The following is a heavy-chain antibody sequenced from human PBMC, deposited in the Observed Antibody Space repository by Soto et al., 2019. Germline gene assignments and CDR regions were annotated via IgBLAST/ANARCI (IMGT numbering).Heavy chain of an antibody. V-gene: IGHV1-18*01. D-gene: IGHD3-16*01. J-gene: IGHJ6*02. CDR1: GYSFTRYG. CDR2: INAYNGNT. CDR3: AMVDFYVTHSPKDV. Sequence: VKLVQSGAEVKNPGASVKVSCKASGYSFTRYGIGWARQAPGQGLEWMGWINAYNGNTTYAQNLQGRLTLTTDTSTTTAYMELRSRISNDTAIYYCAMVDFYVTHSPKDVWGQGTTVTVSS.